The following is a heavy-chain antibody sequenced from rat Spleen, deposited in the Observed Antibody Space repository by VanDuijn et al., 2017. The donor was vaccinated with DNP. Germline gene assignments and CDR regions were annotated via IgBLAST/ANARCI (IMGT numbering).Heavy chain of an antibody. CDR1: GYSITSNY. CDR3: ARHRTTSPYYYFMDA. J-gene: IGHJ4*01. CDR2: ISYSGTT. D-gene: IGHD1-10*01. Sequence: EVHLQESGPGLVTPSQSLSLTCSVTGYSITSNYWAWIRKFPGNKMEWMGYISYSGTTRYNPSLKSRISITRDTSKNQFFLQLNSVTTEDTATYYCARHRTTSPYYYFMDAWGQGASVTVSS. V-gene: IGHV3-1*01.